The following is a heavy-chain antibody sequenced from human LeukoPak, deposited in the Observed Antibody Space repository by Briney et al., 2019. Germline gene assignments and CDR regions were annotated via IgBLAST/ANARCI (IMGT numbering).Heavy chain of an antibody. CDR1: GFTFSSYS. Sequence: GGSLRLSCAASGFTFSSYSMNWVRQAPGKGLEWVSSISSSSSYIYYADSVRGRSTISRDNAKNSLYLQMNSLRAVDTAVYYCARGATGTTALVDYWGQGTLVTVSS. CDR3: ARGATGTTALVDY. J-gene: IGHJ4*02. V-gene: IGHV3-21*01. D-gene: IGHD1-1*01. CDR2: ISSSSSYI.